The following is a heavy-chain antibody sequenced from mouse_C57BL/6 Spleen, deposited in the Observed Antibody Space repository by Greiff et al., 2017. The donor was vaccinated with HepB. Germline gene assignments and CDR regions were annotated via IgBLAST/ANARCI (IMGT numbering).Heavy chain of an antibody. Sequence: QVQLQQSGPGLVQPSQSLSITCTVSGFSLTSYGVHWVRQSPGKGLEWLGVIWSDGSTDYNAAFISRLSISKDNSKSQVFFKMNSLQADDTAIYYCARNGGSRGDYFDYWGQGTTLTVSS. D-gene: IGHD1-1*01. V-gene: IGHV2-2*01. CDR2: IWSDGST. J-gene: IGHJ2*01. CDR3: ARNGGSRGDYFDY. CDR1: GFSLTSYG.